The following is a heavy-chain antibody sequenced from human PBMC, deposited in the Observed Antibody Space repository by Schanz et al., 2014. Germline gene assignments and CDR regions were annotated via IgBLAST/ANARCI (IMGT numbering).Heavy chain of an antibody. J-gene: IGHJ3*01. CDR3: ASRLVRSGYLGAFDF. V-gene: IGHV4-39*01. CDR2: TFHTGST. CDR1: GDSISSSSYY. D-gene: IGHD3-3*01. Sequence: QLQLQESGPGLAKPSETLSLTCTVSGDSISSSSYYWGWIRQPPGKGLEWIGPTFHTGSTYYDPSQRSGVPSSVDTPKTLFSRRLSFVPAADTAVYFCASRLVRSGYLGAFDFWGQGTMVTVSS.